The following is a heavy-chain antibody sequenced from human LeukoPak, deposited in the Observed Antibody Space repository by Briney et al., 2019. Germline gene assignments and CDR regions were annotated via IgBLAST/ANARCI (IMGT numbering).Heavy chain of an antibody. D-gene: IGHD7-27*01. Sequence: PSETLSLTCTVSGGSISSYHWSWFRQAPGKGLEWIGYIYDSGSTNFNPSLKSRVTISVDTSKNQFSLKLSSVTAADTAVYYCARDLTGDRYFDYWGQGTLVTVSS. CDR1: GGSISSYH. V-gene: IGHV4-59*01. CDR2: IYDSGST. J-gene: IGHJ4*02. CDR3: ARDLTGDRYFDY.